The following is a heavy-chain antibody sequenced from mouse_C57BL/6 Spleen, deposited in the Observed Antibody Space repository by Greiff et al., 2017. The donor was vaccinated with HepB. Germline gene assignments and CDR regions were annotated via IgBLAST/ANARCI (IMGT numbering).Heavy chain of an antibody. Sequence: QVQLQQPGAELVMPGASVKLSCKASGYTFTSYWMHWVKQRPGQGLEWIGEIDPSDSYTNYNQKFKGKSTLTVDKSSSTAYMQLSSLTSEDSAVYYCATQRGRGYYFDYWGQGTTLTVSS. CDR3: ATQRGRGYYFDY. CDR1: GYTFTSYW. CDR2: IDPSDSYT. D-gene: IGHD4-1*02. J-gene: IGHJ2*01. V-gene: IGHV1-69*01.